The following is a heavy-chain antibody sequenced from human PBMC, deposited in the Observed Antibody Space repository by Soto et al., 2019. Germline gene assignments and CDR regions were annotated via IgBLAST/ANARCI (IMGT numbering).Heavy chain of an antibody. CDR1: GYTFTSYG. V-gene: IGHV1-18*01. CDR3: ARDKGVAAAGYYYYYGMDV. J-gene: IGHJ6*02. Sequence: GASVKVSCKASGYTFTSYGISWVRQAPGQGLEWMGWISAYNGNTNYAQKLQGRVTMTTDTSTSTAYMELRSLRSDDTAVYYCARDKGVAAAGYYYYYGMDVWGQGTTVTVSS. D-gene: IGHD6-13*01. CDR2: ISAYNGNT.